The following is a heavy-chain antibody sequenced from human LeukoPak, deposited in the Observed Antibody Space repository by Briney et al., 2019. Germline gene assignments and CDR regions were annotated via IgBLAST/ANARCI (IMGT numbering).Heavy chain of an antibody. V-gene: IGHV3-11*05. CDR1: GLTFSDYY. J-gene: IGHJ4*02. CDR2: ISSSNTYT. Sequence: GGSLRLSCAASGLTFSDYYMSWIRQAPGRGLEWVSYISSSNTYTNYADSVKGRFTISRDNAKNSLYLQMNSLRAEDTAVYYCARVGSHYYDSSGLEDYWGQGTLVTVSS. D-gene: IGHD3-22*01. CDR3: ARVGSHYYDSSGLEDY.